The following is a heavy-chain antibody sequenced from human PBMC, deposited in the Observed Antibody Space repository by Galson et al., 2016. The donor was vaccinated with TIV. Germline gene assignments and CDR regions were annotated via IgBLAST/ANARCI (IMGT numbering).Heavy chain of an antibody. CDR2: IDVSGDT. Sequence: SETLSLTCTVSSGSMNSHSWSWIRQPAGQGLEWLGRIDVSGDTSYSPSLKSRVAMSEDRSKNQLSLHLMSVTAADTAVYYCARHSVSDSSGWLPSLWGQGTLVTVSS. J-gene: IGHJ4*02. D-gene: IGHD6-19*01. CDR1: SGSMNSHS. CDR3: ARHSVSDSSGWLPSL. V-gene: IGHV4-4*07.